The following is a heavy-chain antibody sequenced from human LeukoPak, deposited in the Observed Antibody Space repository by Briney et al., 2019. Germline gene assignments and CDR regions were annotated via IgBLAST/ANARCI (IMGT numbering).Heavy chain of an antibody. Sequence: GGSLRLPCAASGFTFNSYAMSWVRQAPGKGLEWVSGISGSGGTTCYADSVKGRFTITRDNSKSTVYLQMNSLRAEDTAVYSCAKLMGVTTGAFDIWGQGTMVTVSS. CDR2: ISGSGGTT. CDR1: GFTFNSYA. CDR3: AKLMGVTTGAFDI. V-gene: IGHV3-23*01. J-gene: IGHJ3*02. D-gene: IGHD2-21*02.